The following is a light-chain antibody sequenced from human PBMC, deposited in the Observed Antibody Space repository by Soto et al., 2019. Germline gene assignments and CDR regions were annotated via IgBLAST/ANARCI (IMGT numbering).Light chain of an antibody. J-gene: IGKJ2*01. V-gene: IGKV1-27*01. CDR2: AAS. CDR3: QKYNSVPYT. Sequence: DIQMTQSPSSLSASVGDRVTITCRASQGISNFLAWYQQKPGKVPKLLIYAASTLQSGVPSRFSGSGSGTDFTLTISRLQPEDVATYYCQKYNSVPYTFAQGTKLEIK. CDR1: QGISNF.